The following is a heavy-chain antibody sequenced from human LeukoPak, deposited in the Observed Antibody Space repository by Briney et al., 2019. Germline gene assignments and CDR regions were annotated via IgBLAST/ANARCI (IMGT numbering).Heavy chain of an antibody. J-gene: IGHJ6*02. CDR3: AREGYYGSGSYSKYGMDV. V-gene: IGHV1-18*01. CDR1: GYTFTKYG. D-gene: IGHD3-10*01. Sequence: ASVKVSCKASGYTFTKYGITWVRQAPGQGLEWMGWISTYNGNTNYAQKLQGRVTMTTDTSTSTAYMELRSLISDDAAVYYCAREGYYGSGSYSKYGMDVWGQGTTVTVSS. CDR2: ISTYNGNT.